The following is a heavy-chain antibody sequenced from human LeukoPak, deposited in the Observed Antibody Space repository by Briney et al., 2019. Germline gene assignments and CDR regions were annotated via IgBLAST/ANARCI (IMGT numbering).Heavy chain of an antibody. Sequence: GGSLRLSCAPSGFTFRSYWMTWVRQAPGRGLEWVANIKQDGSEEYYVDSVKGRFTIFKDNAKNSLYLQMNSLRAEDTAVYYCARHIDWKFDYWGEGTLVTVSS. V-gene: IGHV3-7*01. J-gene: IGHJ4*02. D-gene: IGHD1-1*01. CDR3: ARHIDWKFDY. CDR2: IKQDGSEE. CDR1: GFTFRSYW.